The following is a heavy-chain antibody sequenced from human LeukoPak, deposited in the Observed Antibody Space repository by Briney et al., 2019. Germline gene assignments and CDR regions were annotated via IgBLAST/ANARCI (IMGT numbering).Heavy chain of an antibody. CDR3: ARLGYSSSPGAFDM. CDR2: ISTYNGNT. D-gene: IGHD6-13*01. Sequence: ASVKVSCKASGFIFTSYGISWVRQAPGQGLEWMGWISTYNGNTNYAQMLQGRFTMTTDTSTSTAYMEMRSLRSDDTAVYYCARLGYSSSPGAFDMWGQGTMVTVSS. V-gene: IGHV1-18*01. J-gene: IGHJ3*02. CDR1: GFIFTSYG.